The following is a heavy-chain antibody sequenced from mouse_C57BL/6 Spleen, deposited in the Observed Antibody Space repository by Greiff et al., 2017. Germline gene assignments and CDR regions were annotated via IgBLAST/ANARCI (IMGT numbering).Heavy chain of an antibody. J-gene: IGHJ3*01. Sequence: QVQLKESGAELVRPGTSVKVSCKASGYAFTNYLIEWVKQRPGQGLEWIGVINPGSGGTNYNEKFKGKATLTADKSSSTAYMQLSSLTSEDSAVYFCARGMGPWFAYWGQGTLVTVSA. V-gene: IGHV1-54*01. D-gene: IGHD2-10*02. CDR1: GYAFTNYL. CDR2: INPGSGGT. CDR3: ARGMGPWFAY.